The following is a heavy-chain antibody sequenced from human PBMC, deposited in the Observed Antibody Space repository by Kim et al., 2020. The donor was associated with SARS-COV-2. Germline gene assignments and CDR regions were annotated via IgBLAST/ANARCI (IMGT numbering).Heavy chain of an antibody. CDR3: AKDIRTQQLGVGAFDI. Sequence: GGSLRLSCAASGFTFSSYGMHWVRQAPGKGLEWVAVISYDGSNKYYADSVKGRFTISRDNSKNTLYLQMNSLRAEDTAVYYCAKDIRTQQLGVGAFDIWG. D-gene: IGHD6-6*01. CDR2: ISYDGSNK. V-gene: IGHV3-30*18. CDR1: GFTFSSYG. J-gene: IGHJ3*02.